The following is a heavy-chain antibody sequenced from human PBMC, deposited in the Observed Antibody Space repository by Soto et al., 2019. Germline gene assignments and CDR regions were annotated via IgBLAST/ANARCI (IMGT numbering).Heavy chain of an antibody. CDR2: IDYSGST. J-gene: IGHJ4*02. CDR1: GGSISSGGYY. Sequence: QVQLQESGPGLVKPSQTLSLTCTVSGGSISSGGYYWSWIRQHPGKGLEWIAYIDYSGSTYYNPSLKSRVTISVDTSKNQFSLKLSSVTAADTAVYYCARRIVATIYYFDYGGQGTLVTVSS. CDR3: ARRIVATIYYFDY. V-gene: IGHV4-31*03. D-gene: IGHD5-12*01.